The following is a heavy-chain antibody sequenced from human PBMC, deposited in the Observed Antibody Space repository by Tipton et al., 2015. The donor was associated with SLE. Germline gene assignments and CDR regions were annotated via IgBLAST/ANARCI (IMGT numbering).Heavy chain of an antibody. CDR1: GGFIRSGESY. CDR2: IHDSGAT. J-gene: IGHJ4*02. CDR3: ARHLGASFDF. V-gene: IGHV4-31*03. Sequence: TLSLTCTVSGGFIRSGESYWCWIRQHPGKGLEWIGYIHDSGATFYNPSLRSRSASSVDTSQNQFSLRLTSVTAADTAVYYCARHLGASFDFWGQGILVTVSS.